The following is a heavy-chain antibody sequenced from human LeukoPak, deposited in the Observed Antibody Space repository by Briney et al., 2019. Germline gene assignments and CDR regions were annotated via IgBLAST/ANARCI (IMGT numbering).Heavy chain of an antibody. CDR1: GYTFTSYG. CDR3: ARDLPVPRMYSSGWYGVAGRWFDP. D-gene: IGHD6-19*01. CDR2: ISAYNGNT. J-gene: IGHJ5*02. Sequence: ASVKVSCKASGYTFTSYGISWVRQAPGQGLEWMGWISAYNGNTNYAQKLQGRVTMTTDTSTSSAYMELRSLRSDDTAVYYCARDLPVPRMYSSGWYGVAGRWFDPWGQGTLVTVSS. V-gene: IGHV1-18*01.